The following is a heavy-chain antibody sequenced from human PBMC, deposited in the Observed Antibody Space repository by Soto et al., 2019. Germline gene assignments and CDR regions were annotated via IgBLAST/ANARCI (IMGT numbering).Heavy chain of an antibody. CDR2: ISNSGTTI. D-gene: IGHD5-18*01. CDR1: GFTFSDYY. CDR3: ARLRKYSMDG. Sequence: PGGSLRLSCAASGFTFSDYYMNWIRQAPGKGQEWISYISNSGTTIYYADSVKGRFSISRDNAKNSLFLQMDSLRAEDTAVYYCARLRKYSMDGWGQGTTVTVSS. J-gene: IGHJ6*02. V-gene: IGHV3-11*01.